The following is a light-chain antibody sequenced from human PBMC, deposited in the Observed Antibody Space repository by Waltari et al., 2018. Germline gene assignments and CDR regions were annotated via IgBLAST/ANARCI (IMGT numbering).Light chain of an antibody. V-gene: IGKV4-1*01. CDR2: WAS. CDR3: QQYYTIPIT. Sequence: DTVMTQSPNSLAVSLGEMATINCKYSQNILYSSNNKNYLAWYQQKPGQPPKLLLYWASTRASGVPDRFSGSGSGTDFTLTISSLRPEDVAVYYCQQYYTIPITFGQGTRLEIK. CDR1: QNILYSSNNKNY. J-gene: IGKJ5*01.